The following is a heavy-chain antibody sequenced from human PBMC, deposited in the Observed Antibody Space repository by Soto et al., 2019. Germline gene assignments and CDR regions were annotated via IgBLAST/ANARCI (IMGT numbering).Heavy chain of an antibody. CDR3: TTDRLREIYYAYIWGSLNYMDV. CDR1: GFTFSNAW. J-gene: IGHJ6*03. CDR2: IKSKTDGGTT. V-gene: IGHV3-15*01. D-gene: IGHD3-16*01. Sequence: EVQLVESGGGLVKPGGSLRLSCAASGFTFSNAWMSWVRQAPGKGLEWVGRIKSKTDGGTTDYAAPVKGRFTISRDDSKNTLYLQMNSLKTEDTAVYYCTTDRLREIYYAYIWGSLNYMDVWGKGTTVTVSS.